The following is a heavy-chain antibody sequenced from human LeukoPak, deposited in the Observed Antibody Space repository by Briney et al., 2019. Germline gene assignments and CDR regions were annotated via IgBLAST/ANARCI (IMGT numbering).Heavy chain of an antibody. Sequence: GGSLRLSCAASGFTFSSYWMHWVRQTPEKGLVWVSRIDTDGSSTIYADSVKGRFTISRDNAKNTLFLQMNSLRAEDTAVYYCAKGPLYYDFWSGYVEYWGQGTLVTVSS. J-gene: IGHJ4*02. V-gene: IGHV3-74*01. D-gene: IGHD3-3*01. CDR1: GFTFSSYW. CDR2: IDTDGSST. CDR3: AKGPLYYDFWSGYVEY.